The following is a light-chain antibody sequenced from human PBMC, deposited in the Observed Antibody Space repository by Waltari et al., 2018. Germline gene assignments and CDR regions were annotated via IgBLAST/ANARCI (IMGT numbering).Light chain of an antibody. V-gene: IGKV3-15*01. CDR2: RAS. CDR3: QQYNNWPIT. CDR1: QNINNL. Sequence: EVVLTQPPATLSVSPGERATLSCRASQNINNLLAWYQQKPGQAPRLLIYRASTRATDIPVRFSGSGSGTDFTLTISSLQSEDFAVYYCQQYNNWPITFGQGTRLEIK. J-gene: IGKJ5*01.